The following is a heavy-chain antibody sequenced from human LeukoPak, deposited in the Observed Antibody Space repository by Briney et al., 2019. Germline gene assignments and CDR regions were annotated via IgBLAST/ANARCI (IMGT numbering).Heavy chain of an antibody. J-gene: IGHJ3*02. V-gene: IGHV4-59*01. CDR2: IYYSGST. Sequence: PSQTLSLTCTVAGGSISSYYWSWIRQPPGKGLEWIGYIYYSGSTNYNPSLKSRVTIPVDTSKNQFSLKLSSVTAADTAVYYCARVLTVLTTVPDAFDIWGQGTMVTVSS. D-gene: IGHD4-17*01. CDR1: GGSISSYY. CDR3: ARVLTVLTTVPDAFDI.